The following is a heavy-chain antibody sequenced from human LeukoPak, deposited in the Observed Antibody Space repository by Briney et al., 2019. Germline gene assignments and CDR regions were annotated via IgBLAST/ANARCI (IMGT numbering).Heavy chain of an antibody. CDR2: MRSKAEGGTT. CDR3: TTDSVRGVIISDIDY. CDR1: GFTFSSAW. J-gene: IGHJ4*02. D-gene: IGHD3-10*01. V-gene: IGHV3-15*01. Sequence: GGSLRLSCAGSGFTFSSAWMNWVRQAPGKGLEWVGRMRSKAEGGTTDYAAPVKGRFTISRDDSKNTLYLQMNSLKTEDTAVYYCTTDSVRGVIISDIDYWGQGTLVTVSS.